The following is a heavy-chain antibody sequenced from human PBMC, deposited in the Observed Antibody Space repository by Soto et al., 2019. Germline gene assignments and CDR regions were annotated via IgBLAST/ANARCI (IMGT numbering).Heavy chain of an antibody. V-gene: IGHV1-18*01. Sequence: ASVKVSCKASGYTFTSYGVTWVRQAPGQGLEWMGWISAYNGKTNYAQNLQGRVTMTTDTSTSTAYMELRSLRSDDTAVYYCASDATSSWTQGSYYCGIDVRGQGTTGTRSS. D-gene: IGHD6-13*01. CDR2: ISAYNGKT. CDR3: ASDATSSWTQGSYYCGIDV. J-gene: IGHJ6*02. CDR1: GYTFTSYG.